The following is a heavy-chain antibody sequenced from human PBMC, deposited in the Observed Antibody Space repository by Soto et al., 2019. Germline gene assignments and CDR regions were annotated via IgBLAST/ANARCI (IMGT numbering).Heavy chain of an antibody. CDR1: GFTFSSFG. CDR2: IWYDGSKK. D-gene: IGHD3-3*01. V-gene: IGHV3-33*01. Sequence: PGGSLRLSCAASGFTFSSFGMHWVRQAPGKGLEWVSLIWYDGSKKSYGDSVKGRFTISRDNSRNTVYLQMNSLRADATAVYYCARDASYYNLWSGYYPSRNGMDVWGQGTTVTVSS. J-gene: IGHJ6*02. CDR3: ARDASYYNLWSGYYPSRNGMDV.